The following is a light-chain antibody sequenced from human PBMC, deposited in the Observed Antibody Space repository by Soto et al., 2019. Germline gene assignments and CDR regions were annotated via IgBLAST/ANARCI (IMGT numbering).Light chain of an antibody. J-gene: IGKJ4*01. Sequence: DIQMTQSPSSLSASVGDRVTITCRASQGITTYLAWYQQKPGKVPKLLIYTASTLQSRVPSRFSGSGSGTDFTLTISSLQPEDVATYYCQNYNSAPLTFGGGTKVEI. CDR1: QGITTY. CDR2: TAS. V-gene: IGKV1-27*01. CDR3: QNYNSAPLT.